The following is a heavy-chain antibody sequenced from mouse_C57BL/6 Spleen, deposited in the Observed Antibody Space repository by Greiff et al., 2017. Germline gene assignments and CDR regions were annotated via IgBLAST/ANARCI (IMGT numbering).Heavy chain of an antibody. J-gene: IGHJ4*01. D-gene: IGHD1-1*01. CDR2: IHPNSGST. CDR3: TRYYYGSNYYAMDY. V-gene: IGHV1-64*01. CDR1: GYTFTSYW. Sequence: QVQLQQPGAELVKPGASVKLSCKASGYTFTSYWMHWVKQRPGQGLEWIGMIHPNSGSTNYNEKFKSKATLTVDKSSSTAYMQLSSLTSEDSAVYYCTRYYYGSNYYAMDYWGQGTSVTVSS.